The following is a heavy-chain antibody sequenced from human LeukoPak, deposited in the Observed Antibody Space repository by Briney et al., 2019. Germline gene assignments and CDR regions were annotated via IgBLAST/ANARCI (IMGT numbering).Heavy chain of an antibody. D-gene: IGHD3-10*01. CDR1: GYTFSCTGWY. CDR2: IHPNNGDT. V-gene: IGHV1-2*02. J-gene: IGHJ4*02. Sequence: DSVKVSCKASGYTFSCTGWYLYWLRQAPGQGLECMGWIHPNNGDTAYAQKFKGRVAMTRDTSISTAYMELRRLRPDDTAVYFCARDGPAQMVDLDYWGQGTLVTVSS. CDR3: ARDGPAQMVDLDY.